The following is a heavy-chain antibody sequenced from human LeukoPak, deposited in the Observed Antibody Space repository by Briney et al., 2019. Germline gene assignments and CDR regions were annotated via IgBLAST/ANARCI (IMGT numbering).Heavy chain of an antibody. CDR2: IYSGGST. J-gene: IGHJ6*02. CDR3: ARGENRYGSGYYYGMDV. CDR1: GFTVSSNY. V-gene: IGHV3-66*01. D-gene: IGHD3-10*01. Sequence: GGSLRLSCAASGFTVSSNYMSWVRQAPGKGLEWVSVIYSGGSTYYADSVKGRFTISRDNSKNTLYLQMNSLRAEDTAVYYCARGENRYGSGYYYGMDVWGQGTTVTVSS.